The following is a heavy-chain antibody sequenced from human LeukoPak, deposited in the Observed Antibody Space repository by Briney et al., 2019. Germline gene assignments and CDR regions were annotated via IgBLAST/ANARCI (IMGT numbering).Heavy chain of an antibody. CDR1: GFTFGDYA. D-gene: IGHD3-3*01. J-gene: IGHJ4*02. V-gene: IGHV3-49*03. CDR2: IKSKVYGETI. CDR3: SRASFGVVVNMYYFEY. Sequence: GGSLRLSCAASGFTFGDYAMDWFRQAPGKGLEWLSFIKSKVYGETIEYAASVKGRFTISRDDSKSIAYLHMNSLETEDTAIYFCSRASFGVVVNMYYFEYWGLGTLVTVSS.